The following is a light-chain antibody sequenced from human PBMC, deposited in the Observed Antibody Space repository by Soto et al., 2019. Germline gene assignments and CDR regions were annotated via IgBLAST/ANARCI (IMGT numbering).Light chain of an antibody. CDR3: QQYDNRPPFT. CDR2: GAS. J-gene: IGKJ3*01. V-gene: IGKV3-15*01. Sequence: EIAMTQSPATLSVSPGERAILSCRTSQSVSSNLAWYQQKPGLPPRLLIYGASTRATGIPARFSGSGSGTEFTLTISSLRYADFAVYYCQQYDNRPPFTFGPGTKVDIK. CDR1: QSVSSN.